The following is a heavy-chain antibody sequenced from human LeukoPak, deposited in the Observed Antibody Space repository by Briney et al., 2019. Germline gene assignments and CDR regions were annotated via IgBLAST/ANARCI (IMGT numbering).Heavy chain of an antibody. J-gene: IGHJ3*02. CDR2: ISYDGSNK. CDR1: GFTFSSYW. V-gene: IGHV3-30*18. Sequence: PGGSLRLSCAASGFTFSSYWMHWVRQAPGKGLEWVAVISYDGSNKYYADSVKGRFTISRDNSKNTLYLQMNSLRAEDMAVYYCANGDSIVVVVAAGNAFDIWGQGTMVTVSS. D-gene: IGHD2-15*01. CDR3: ANGDSIVVVVAAGNAFDI.